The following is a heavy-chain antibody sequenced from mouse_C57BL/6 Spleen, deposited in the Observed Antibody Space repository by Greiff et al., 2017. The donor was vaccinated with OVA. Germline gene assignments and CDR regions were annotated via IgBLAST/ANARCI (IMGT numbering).Heavy chain of an antibody. CDR1: GFTFSSYG. J-gene: IGHJ2*01. V-gene: IGHV5-6*01. CDR2: ISSGGSYT. Sequence: EVMLVESGGDLVKPGGSLKLSCAASGFTFSSYGMSWVRQTPDKRLEWVATISSGGSYTYYPDSVKGRFTISRDNAKNTLYLQMSSLKSEDTAMYYCARQLRLRYFDYWGQGTTLTVSS. CDR3: ARQLRLRYFDY. D-gene: IGHD3-2*02.